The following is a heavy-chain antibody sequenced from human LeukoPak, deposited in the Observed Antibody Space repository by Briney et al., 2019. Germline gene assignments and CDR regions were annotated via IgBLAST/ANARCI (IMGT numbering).Heavy chain of an antibody. CDR3: AKRSKYYFDY. V-gene: IGHV3-23*01. CDR2: ISGSGGST. Sequence: GGSLRLSCAASGFTFGDYYMSWIRQAPGKGLEWVSAISGSGGSTYYADPVKGRFTISRDNSKNTLYLQMNSLRAEDTAVYYCAKRSKYYFDYWGQGTLVTVSS. CDR1: GFTFGDYY. J-gene: IGHJ4*02. D-gene: IGHD1-26*01.